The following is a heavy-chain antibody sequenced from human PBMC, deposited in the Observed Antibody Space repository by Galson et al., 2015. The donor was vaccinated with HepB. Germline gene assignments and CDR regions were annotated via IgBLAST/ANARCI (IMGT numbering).Heavy chain of an antibody. CDR1: GYTFSSYA. CDR3: ARGYCSSTSCPGNWYFDL. Sequence: SVKVSCKASGYTFSSYAISWVRQAPGQGLEWMGGIIPIFGIANYAQKFQGRVTITADESTSTAYMELSSLRSEDTAVYYCARGYCSSTSCPGNWYFDLWGRGTLVTVSS. J-gene: IGHJ2*01. D-gene: IGHD2-2*01. CDR2: IIPIFGIA. V-gene: IGHV1-69*13.